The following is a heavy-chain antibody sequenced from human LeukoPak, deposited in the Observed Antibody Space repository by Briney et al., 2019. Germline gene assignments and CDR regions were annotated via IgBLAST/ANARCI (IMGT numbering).Heavy chain of an antibody. CDR1: GYIFTDYA. J-gene: IGHJ4*02. CDR2: INAGNGKT. CDR3: ARARWTSTVTTYYLDF. D-gene: IGHD4-17*01. Sequence: ASVKVSCKASGYIFTDYAIQWVRQAPGQGLEWMGWINAGNGKTKYSQKFQGRVTITRDTSASTAYMELSGLRSDDTAVYYCARARWTSTVTTYYLDFWGQGTLVTASS. V-gene: IGHV1-3*01.